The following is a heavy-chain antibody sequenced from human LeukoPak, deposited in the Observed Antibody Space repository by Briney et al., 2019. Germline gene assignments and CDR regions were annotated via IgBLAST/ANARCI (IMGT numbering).Heavy chain of an antibody. V-gene: IGHV4-39*07. Sequence: PSETLSLTCAVYGGSFSSSSYYWGWIRQPPGKGLEWIGSIYYSGSTYYNPSLKSRVTISVDTSKNQFSLKLSSVTAADTAVYYCARLYNGNQGDAFDIWGQGTMVTVSS. D-gene: IGHD1-14*01. CDR1: GGSFSSSSYY. J-gene: IGHJ3*02. CDR3: ARLYNGNQGDAFDI. CDR2: IYYSGST.